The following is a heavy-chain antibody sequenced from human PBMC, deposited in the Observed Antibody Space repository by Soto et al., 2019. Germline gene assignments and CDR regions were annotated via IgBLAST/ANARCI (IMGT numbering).Heavy chain of an antibody. CDR2: INHSGST. Sequence: PSETLSLTCAVYGGSLSGYYWTWLRQPPGTGLEWIGEINHSGSTNYNPSLKSRVTISVDTSKNQFSLKLTSVTAADTAVYYCARDKITGLFDYWGQGTLVTVSS. J-gene: IGHJ4*02. CDR3: ARDKITGLFDY. V-gene: IGHV4-34*01. D-gene: IGHD2-8*02. CDR1: GGSLSGYY.